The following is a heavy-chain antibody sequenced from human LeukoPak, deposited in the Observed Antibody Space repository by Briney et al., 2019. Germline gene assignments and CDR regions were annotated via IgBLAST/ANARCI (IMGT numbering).Heavy chain of an antibody. Sequence: PSETLSLTCTVSGGSISSYYWSWIRQPPGKGLEWIGYIYYGGSTNYHPSLKSRVTISVDTSKNQFSLKLSSVTAADTAVYYCAREIYHHSPYDYSNYDSTYYFDYWGQGTLVTVSS. CDR1: GGSISSYY. CDR3: AREIYHHSPYDYSNYDSTYYFDY. D-gene: IGHD4-11*01. V-gene: IGHV4-59*01. CDR2: IYYGGST. J-gene: IGHJ4*02.